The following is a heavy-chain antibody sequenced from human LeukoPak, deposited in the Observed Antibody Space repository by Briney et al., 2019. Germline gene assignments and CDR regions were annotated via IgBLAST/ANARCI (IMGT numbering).Heavy chain of an antibody. CDR2: ISSSSSYI. J-gene: IGHJ3*02. V-gene: IGHV3-21*01. CDR3: YARYYYDSSGYPGRDAFEI. CDR1: GFTFSSYS. Sequence: GGSLRLSCAASGFTFSSYSMNWVRQAPGKGLEWVSSISSSSSYIYYADSVKGRFTISRDNAKNSLYLQMNSLRAEDTAVYYCYARYYYDSSGYPGRDAFEIWGQGTMVTVSS. D-gene: IGHD3-22*01.